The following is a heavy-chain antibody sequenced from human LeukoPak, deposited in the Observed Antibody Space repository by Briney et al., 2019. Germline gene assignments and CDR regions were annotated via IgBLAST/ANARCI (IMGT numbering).Heavy chain of an antibody. V-gene: IGHV1-8*01. J-gene: IGHJ6*03. CDR2: MNPNSGNT. CDR3: WASMGHYYYYYMDV. CDR1: GYTFTSYD. D-gene: IGHD2/OR15-2a*01. Sequence: ASVKVSCKASGYTFTSYDINWVRQATGQGLEWIGWMNPNSGNTGYAQKFQGRVTMTRNTSISTAYMELSSLRSEDTAVYYCWASMGHYYYYYMDVWGKGTTVTVSS.